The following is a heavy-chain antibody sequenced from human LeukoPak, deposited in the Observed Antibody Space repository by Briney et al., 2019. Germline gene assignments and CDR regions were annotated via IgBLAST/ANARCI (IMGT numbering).Heavy chain of an antibody. D-gene: IGHD3-16*01. Sequence: PGGSLRLSCAASGFTFSSYSMNWVRQAPGKGLEWVSSISSGSSYIYYADSVKGRFTISRDNAKNSLYLQMNSLRAEDTAVYYCAGGRGGVGVNQNYWGRGTRVTVSS. CDR2: ISSGSSYI. CDR1: GFTFSSYS. CDR3: AGGRGGVGVNQNY. J-gene: IGHJ4*02. V-gene: IGHV3-21*01.